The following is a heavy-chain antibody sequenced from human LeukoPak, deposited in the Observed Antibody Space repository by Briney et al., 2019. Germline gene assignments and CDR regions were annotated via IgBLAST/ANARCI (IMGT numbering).Heavy chain of an antibody. J-gene: IGHJ4*02. D-gene: IGHD6-19*01. V-gene: IGHV1-46*01. CDR2: INPSGGST. Sequence: ASVKVSCKASGYTFTSCYKHWVRQAPGQGLEWMGIINPSGGSTSYAQKFQGRVTMTRDTSTSTVYMELSSLRSEDTAVYYCARSDSSGWYLGYWGQGTLVTVSS. CDR1: GYTFTSCY. CDR3: ARSDSSGWYLGY.